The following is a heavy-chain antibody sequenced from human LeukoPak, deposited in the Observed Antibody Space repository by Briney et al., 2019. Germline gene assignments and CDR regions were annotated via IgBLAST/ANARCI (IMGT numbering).Heavy chain of an antibody. CDR1: GFTFSSSS. CDR3: ARVGYYYDSSGYYLNDAFDI. V-gene: IGHV3-21*01. CDR2: ISSSSSYI. Sequence: GGSLRLSCAASGFTFSSSSMNWVRQAPGKGLEWVSSISSSSSYIYYADSVKGRFTISRDNAKNSLYLQMNSLRAEDTAVYYCARVGYYYDSSGYYLNDAFDIWGQGTMVTVSS. D-gene: IGHD3-22*01. J-gene: IGHJ3*02.